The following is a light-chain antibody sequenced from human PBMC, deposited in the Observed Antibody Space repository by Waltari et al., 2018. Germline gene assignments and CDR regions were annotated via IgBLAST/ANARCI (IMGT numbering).Light chain of an antibody. CDR2: AAS. J-gene: IGKJ5*01. V-gene: IGKV1D-12*01. Sequence: DIQLTQSPSFVSASMGDRVTITCRASHDITTWLAWYQQRPGRAPKLLIYAASSLQSGVPLRFSGNGSGTDFTLTISSLQPEDFASYYCQQADRFPITFGQGTRLEI. CDR3: QQADRFPIT. CDR1: HDITTW.